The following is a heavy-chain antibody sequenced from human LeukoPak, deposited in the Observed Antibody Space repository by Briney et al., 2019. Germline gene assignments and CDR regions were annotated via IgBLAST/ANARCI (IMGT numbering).Heavy chain of an antibody. CDR3: AKGGLLSGNYYFFDY. V-gene: IGHV3-23*01. Sequence: GGSLRLSCAASGFTFSDYAMSWVRQAPGKGLEWVSSISISGGGTYYAESVKGRFTISRDNSKTQLYLQMNSLRAEDKPEYCSAKGGLLSGNYYFFDYWGQGTLVTVSS. D-gene: IGHD1-26*01. CDR2: ISISGGGT. CDR1: GFTFSDYA. J-gene: IGHJ4*02.